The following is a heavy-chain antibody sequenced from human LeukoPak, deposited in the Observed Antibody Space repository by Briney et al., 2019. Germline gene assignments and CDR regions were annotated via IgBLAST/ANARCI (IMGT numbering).Heavy chain of an antibody. V-gene: IGHV4-4*02. Sequence: SETLSLTCAVSGGSISSSNWWSWVRQPPGKGLEWIGEIYHSGSTYYNPSLKSRVTISVDTSKNQFSLKLSSVTAADTAVYYCARDYYDSSGYRDAFDIWGQGTMVTVSS. CDR3: ARDYYDSSGYRDAFDI. CDR2: IYHSGST. J-gene: IGHJ3*02. CDR1: GGSISSSNW. D-gene: IGHD3-22*01.